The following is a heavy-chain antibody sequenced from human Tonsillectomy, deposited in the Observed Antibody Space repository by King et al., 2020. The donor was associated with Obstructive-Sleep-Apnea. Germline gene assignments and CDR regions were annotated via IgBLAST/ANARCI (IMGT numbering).Heavy chain of an antibody. J-gene: IGHJ6*02. D-gene: IGHD1-26*01. CDR1: GFTFSTYV. CDR3: ARDKVAGSFIIVEPSTYYYGMDV. V-gene: IGHV3-30*04. CDR2: TSHDGTDK. Sequence: GVVVQPGRSLRLSCAASGFTFSTYVMHWVRQAPGKGLEWVAVTSHDGTDKSHADSVKARLHISRDNSKNTLYLQMNSLRTEDTAAYYLARDKVAGSFIIVEPSTYYYGMDVWGQGTTVTVSS.